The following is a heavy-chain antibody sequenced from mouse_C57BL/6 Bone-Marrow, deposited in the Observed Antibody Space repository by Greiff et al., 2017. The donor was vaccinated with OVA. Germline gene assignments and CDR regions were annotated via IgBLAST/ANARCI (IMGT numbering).Heavy chain of an antibody. CDR2: IDPSDSET. V-gene: IGHV1-52*01. CDR3: ARRGHYAMDY. Sequence: QVQLKESGAELVRPGSSVKLSCKASGYTFTSYWMHWVKQRPIQGLEWIGNIDPSDSETHYNQKFKDKATLTVDKSSSTAYMQLSSLTSEDSAVYYCARRGHYAMDYWGQGTSVTVSS. J-gene: IGHJ4*01. CDR1: GYTFTSYW.